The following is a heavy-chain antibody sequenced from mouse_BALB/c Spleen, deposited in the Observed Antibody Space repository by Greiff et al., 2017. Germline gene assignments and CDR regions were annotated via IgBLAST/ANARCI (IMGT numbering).Heavy chain of an antibody. V-gene: IGHV10-1*02. J-gene: IGHJ2*01. CDR3: VVITTVVNY. CDR2: IRSKSNNYAT. Sequence: HLVESGGGLVQPKGSLKLSCAASGFTFNTYAMNWVRQAPGKGLEWVARIRSKSNNYATYYADSVKDRFTISRDDSQSMLYLQMNNLKTEDTAMYYCVVITTVVNYWGQGTTLTVSS. CDR1: GFTFNTYA. D-gene: IGHD1-1*01.